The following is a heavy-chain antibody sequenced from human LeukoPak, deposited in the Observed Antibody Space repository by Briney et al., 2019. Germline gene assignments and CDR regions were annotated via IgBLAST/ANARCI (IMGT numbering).Heavy chain of an antibody. CDR1: GYTLTELS. Sequence: ASVKVSCKVSGYTLTELSMHWVRQAPGKGLEWMGGFDPEDDETIYAQKFQGRVTMTEDTSTDTAYMELSSLRSEDTAVYYCATDQPSITMIVVGYYWGQGTLVTVSS. D-gene: IGHD3-22*01. J-gene: IGHJ4*02. CDR3: ATDQPSITMIVVGYY. V-gene: IGHV1-24*01. CDR2: FDPEDDET.